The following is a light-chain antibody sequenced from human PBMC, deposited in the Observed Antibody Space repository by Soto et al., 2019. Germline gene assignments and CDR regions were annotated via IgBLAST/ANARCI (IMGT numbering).Light chain of an antibody. Sequence: DIQMTQSPSTLSASVGDGVTIECRANQSVSSWLAWYQQKPGKAPKVLIYDASSLESGVPSRFSGSGAGTEFTLTISSLQPEDSAIYYCQQYNSFPLTFGQGTRLEIK. CDR1: QSVSSW. CDR3: QQYNSFPLT. J-gene: IGKJ5*01. V-gene: IGKV1-5*01. CDR2: DAS.